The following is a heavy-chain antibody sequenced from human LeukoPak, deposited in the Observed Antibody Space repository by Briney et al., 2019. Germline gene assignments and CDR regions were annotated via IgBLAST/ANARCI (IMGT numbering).Heavy chain of an antibody. Sequence: GGSLRLSCAASGFTFSSYAMSWVRQAPGKGLEWVSGISDSGDTTYYADSVKGRFTTSRDNSKNTLYVQMNSLRVEDTAVYFCAKDRRGGSYYAATLDIWGPGTMVTVSS. CDR3: AKDRRGGSYYAATLDI. J-gene: IGHJ3*02. D-gene: IGHD1-26*01. V-gene: IGHV3-23*01. CDR1: GFTFSSYA. CDR2: ISDSGDTT.